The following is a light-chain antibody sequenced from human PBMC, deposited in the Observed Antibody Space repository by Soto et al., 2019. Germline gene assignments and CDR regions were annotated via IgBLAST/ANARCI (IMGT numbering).Light chain of an antibody. V-gene: IGKV3-20*01. CDR3: QQYSSPPRT. CDR1: QSVSSY. J-gene: IGKJ1*01. Sequence: EIVLTQSPGSLSLSPGERATLSCRASQSVSSYLAWYQQKPGQAPRLLIPGAPSRATGFPDRFSGSGSGTDFSLTISRLEPEDSAVYYCQQYSSPPRTFGQGTKVEIK. CDR2: GAP.